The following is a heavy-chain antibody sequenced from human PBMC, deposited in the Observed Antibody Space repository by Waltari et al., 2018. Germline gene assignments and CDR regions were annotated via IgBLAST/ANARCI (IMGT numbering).Heavy chain of an antibody. Sequence: QVQLQESGPGLVKPSETLSLTCAVSGYSISSGYYWGWIRQPPGKGLEWIGSIYHSGSTYYNPSLKSRVTISVDTSKNQFSLKLSSVTAADTAVYYCARLVGATTGYFDYWGQGTLVTVSS. V-gene: IGHV4-38-2*01. CDR2: IYHSGST. J-gene: IGHJ4*02. CDR1: GYSISSGYY. CDR3: ARLVGATTGYFDY. D-gene: IGHD1-26*01.